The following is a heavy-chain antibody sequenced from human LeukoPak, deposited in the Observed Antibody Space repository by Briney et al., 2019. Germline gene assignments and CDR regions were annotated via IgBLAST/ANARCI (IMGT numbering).Heavy chain of an antibody. CDR3: ARTPTDIVVVPAAPYYYYYMDV. V-gene: IGHV4-4*07. J-gene: IGHJ6*03. Sequence: PSETLSLTCTVSGGSISSYYWSWIRQPAGKGLEWIGRIYTSGSTNHNPSLKSRVTMSVDTSKNQFSLKLSSVTAADTAVYYCARTPTDIVVVPAAPYYYYYMDVWGKGTTVTVSS. CDR1: GGSISSYY. CDR2: IYTSGST. D-gene: IGHD2-2*01.